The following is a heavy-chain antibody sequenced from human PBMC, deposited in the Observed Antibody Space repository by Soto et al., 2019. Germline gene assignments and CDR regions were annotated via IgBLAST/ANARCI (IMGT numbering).Heavy chain of an antibody. CDR2: ITDSSSTI. CDR1: GFTFSSYN. CDR3: ARDKGSSSWHSFDY. Sequence: GGSLRLSCAASGFTFSSYNMNWVRQAPGRGLEWVSYITDSSSTIQYADSVKGRFTTSRDNGKNSLYLQMNSLRAEDTAVYYCARDKGSSSWHSFDYWGPGTLVTVSS. J-gene: IGHJ4*02. D-gene: IGHD2-2*01. V-gene: IGHV3-48*01.